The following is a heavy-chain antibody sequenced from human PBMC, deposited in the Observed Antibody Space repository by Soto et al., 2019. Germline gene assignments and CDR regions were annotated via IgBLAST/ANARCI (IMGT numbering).Heavy chain of an antibody. CDR3: ARAQEGDYFDY. CDR2: ISYDGSNK. V-gene: IGHV3-30-3*01. CDR1: GFTFSSYA. Sequence: QVQLVESGGGVVQPGRSLRLSCAASGFTFSSYAMHWVRQAPGKGLEWVAVISYDGSNKYYADSVKGRFTISRDNSKNTLYLQMNSLRAEETAVYYFARAQEGDYFDYWGQGTLVTVSS. J-gene: IGHJ4*02.